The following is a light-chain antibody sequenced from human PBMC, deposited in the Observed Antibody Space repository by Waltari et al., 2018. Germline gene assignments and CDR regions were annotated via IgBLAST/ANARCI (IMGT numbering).Light chain of an antibody. J-gene: IGLJ2*01. Sequence: QSALTPPASVSGAPGQSFTISCTGTSSDVGGYNYVSWYQQHPGKAPKRIIYDVSNRPSGVSNRFSGSKSGNTASLTISGLQAEDEADYYCSSYISSDTLELFGGGTSLTV. CDR2: DVS. V-gene: IGLV2-14*03. CDR3: SSYISSDTLEL. CDR1: SSDVGGYNY.